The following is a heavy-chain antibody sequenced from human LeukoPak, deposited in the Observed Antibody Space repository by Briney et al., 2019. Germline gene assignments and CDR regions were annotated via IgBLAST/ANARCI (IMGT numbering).Heavy chain of an antibody. D-gene: IGHD3-10*01. CDR1: GFTFSRYS. Sequence: TGGSLRLSCAASGFTFSRYSMNWVRQAPGKGLEWVSYISSSGSTKYYADSVKGRFTISRDNAKNSLYLQMNSLRAEDTAVYYCARALRAVRGYYFDYWGQGTLVTVSS. CDR2: ISSSGSTK. V-gene: IGHV3-48*04. CDR3: ARALRAVRGYYFDY. J-gene: IGHJ4*02.